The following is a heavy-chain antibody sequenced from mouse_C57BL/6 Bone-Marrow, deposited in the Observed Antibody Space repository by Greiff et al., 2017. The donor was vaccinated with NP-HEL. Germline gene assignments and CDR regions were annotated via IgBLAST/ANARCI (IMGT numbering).Heavy chain of an antibody. Sequence: QVQLQQSGAELARPGASVKLSCKASGYTFTSYGISWVKQRTGQGLEWIGEIYPRSGNTYYNEKFKGKATLTADKSSSTAYMELRSLTSEDSAVYFCAREGGYGSSSAWFAYWGQGTLVTVSA. CDR2: IYPRSGNT. D-gene: IGHD1-1*01. CDR1: GYTFTSYG. J-gene: IGHJ3*01. V-gene: IGHV1-81*01. CDR3: AREGGYGSSSAWFAY.